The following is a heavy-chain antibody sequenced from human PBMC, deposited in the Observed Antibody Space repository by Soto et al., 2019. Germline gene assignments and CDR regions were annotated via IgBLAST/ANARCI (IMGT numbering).Heavy chain of an antibody. CDR2: ISYDGSNK. Sequence: GGSLRLCGAASGFAFSSYAMHWVLQAPGKGLEWVAVISYDGSNKYYADSVKGRFTISRENSKNTLYLQMNSLRAEDTAVYYCARAGPPPYSSGWYSFDYWGQGTLVTVSS. J-gene: IGHJ4*02. CDR1: GFAFSSYA. CDR3: ARAGPPPYSSGWYSFDY. V-gene: IGHV3-30-3*01. D-gene: IGHD6-19*01.